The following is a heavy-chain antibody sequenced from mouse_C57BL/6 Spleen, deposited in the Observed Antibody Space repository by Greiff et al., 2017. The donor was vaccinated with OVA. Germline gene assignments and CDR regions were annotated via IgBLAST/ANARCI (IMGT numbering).Heavy chain of an antibody. D-gene: IGHD1-1*01. CDR1: GYTFTSYW. CDR3: AREGYYGGLFAY. CDR2: IHPNSGST. J-gene: IGHJ3*01. V-gene: IGHV1-64*01. Sequence: QVQLQQPGAELVKPGASVKLSCKASGYTFTSYWMHWVKQRPGQGLEWIGMIHPNSGSTNYNEKFKSKATLTVDKSSSTAYMQLSSLTSEDSAVYYCAREGYYGGLFAYWGQGTLVTVSA.